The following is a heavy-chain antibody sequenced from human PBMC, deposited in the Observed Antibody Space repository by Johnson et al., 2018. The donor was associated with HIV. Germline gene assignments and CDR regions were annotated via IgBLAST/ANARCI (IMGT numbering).Heavy chain of an antibody. D-gene: IGHD3-10*01. J-gene: IGHJ3*02. CDR1: GFTFSSYW. CDR2: IKQDGSEK. Sequence: VQLVEFGGGLVQPGGSLRLSCAASGFTFSSYWMSWVRQAPGKGLEWVANIKQDGSEKYYVDYVKGRFTISRDNAKNSLYLQMNSLRAEDTAVYYCAKDPGWFGEPGDAFDIWGQGTMVTVSS. CDR3: AKDPGWFGEPGDAFDI. V-gene: IGHV3-7*03.